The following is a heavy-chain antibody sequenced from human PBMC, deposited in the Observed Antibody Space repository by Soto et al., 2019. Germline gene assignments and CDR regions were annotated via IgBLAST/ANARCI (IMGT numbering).Heavy chain of an antibody. Sequence: ASVKVSCKASGYTFTSYAMHWVRQAPGQRLEWMGWINAGNGNTKYSQKFQGRVTITRDTSASTAYMELSSLRSEDTAVYYCAREVSEELPSLDYYYGMDVWGQGTTVTVS. V-gene: IGHV1-3*01. CDR2: INAGNGNT. CDR1: GYTFTSYA. CDR3: AREVSEELPSLDYYYGMDV. D-gene: IGHD1-26*01. J-gene: IGHJ6*02.